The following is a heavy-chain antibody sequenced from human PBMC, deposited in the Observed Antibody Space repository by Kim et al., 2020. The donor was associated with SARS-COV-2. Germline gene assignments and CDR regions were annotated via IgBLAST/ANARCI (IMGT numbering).Heavy chain of an antibody. CDR3: ARPSSSWSHYFDY. J-gene: IGHJ4*02. CDR2: ICGSGGST. CDR1: GFTFSSYA. D-gene: IGHD6-13*01. V-gene: IGHV3-23*01. Sequence: GGSLRLSCAASGFTFSSYAMSWVRQAPGKGLEWVSAICGSGGSTYYADSVKGRFTISRDNSKNTLYLQMNSLRAEDTAVYYCARPSSSWSHYFDYWGQGTLVTVSS.